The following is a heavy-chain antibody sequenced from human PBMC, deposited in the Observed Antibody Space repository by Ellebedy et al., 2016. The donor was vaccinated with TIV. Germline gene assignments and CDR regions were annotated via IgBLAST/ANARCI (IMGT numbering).Heavy chain of an antibody. Sequence: GESLKISCAASGFSFSAYAMAWVRQAPGKGLEWLSAIGSRSEYKFYTDSEKGRFTIARDNSKNTLWLQMYSLRDEDTAVYYCAKEQVCRDSLSFDYWGLGTLVTVTS. V-gene: IGHV3-23*01. D-gene: IGHD2-15*01. CDR2: IGSRSEYK. CDR1: GFSFSAYA. J-gene: IGHJ4*02. CDR3: AKEQVCRDSLSFDY.